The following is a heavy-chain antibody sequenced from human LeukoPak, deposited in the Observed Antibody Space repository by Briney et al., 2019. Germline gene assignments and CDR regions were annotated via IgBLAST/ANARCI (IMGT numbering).Heavy chain of an antibody. V-gene: IGHV1-69*04. CDR2: IIPIFGIA. CDR1: GGTFISYA. D-gene: IGHD3-3*01. CDR3: ARARRYDFWSGYYYSYFDY. J-gene: IGHJ4*02. Sequence: ASVKVSCKASGGTFISYAISWVRQAPGQGLEWMGRIIPIFGIANYAQKFQGRVTITADKSTSTAYMELSSLRSEDTAAYYCARARRYDFWSGYYYSYFDYWGQGTLITVSS.